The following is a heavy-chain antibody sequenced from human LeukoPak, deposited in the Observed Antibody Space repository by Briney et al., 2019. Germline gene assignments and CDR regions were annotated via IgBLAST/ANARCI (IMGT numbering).Heavy chain of an antibody. Sequence: GGSLRLSCAASGFTLDDYTMHWVRQAPGKGLEWVSLISWDGGSTYYADSVKGRFTISRDNSKNSLYLQMNSLRTEDTALYYCAKGLGIAAAGPYFDYWGQGTLVTVSS. J-gene: IGHJ4*02. V-gene: IGHV3-43*01. CDR3: AKGLGIAAAGPYFDY. D-gene: IGHD6-13*01. CDR1: GFTLDDYT. CDR2: ISWDGGST.